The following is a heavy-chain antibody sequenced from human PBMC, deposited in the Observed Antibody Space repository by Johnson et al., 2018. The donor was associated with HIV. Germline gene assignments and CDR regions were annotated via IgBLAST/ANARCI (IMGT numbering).Heavy chain of an antibody. CDR3: ARGVKQQLSVVDAFGI. CDR2: IYSGGST. V-gene: IGHV3-66*02. Sequence: VQLVESGGGLVQPGGSLRLPCAASGFTVSSNYMSWVRQAPGQGREWGSVIYSGGSTYYADSAKGRFTISRDNSRNTLSLQMNSLRVEDTAAYYCARGVKQQLSVVDAFGIWGQGTMVTVSS. D-gene: IGHD6-13*01. CDR1: GFTVSSNY. J-gene: IGHJ3*02.